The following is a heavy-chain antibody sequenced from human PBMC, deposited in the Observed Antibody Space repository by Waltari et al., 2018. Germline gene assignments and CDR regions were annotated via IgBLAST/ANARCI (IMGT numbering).Heavy chain of an antibody. V-gene: IGHV3-53*01. CDR3: ARAAISYSSVGWFDP. CDR1: VFTVSSNY. CDR2: IYSGGST. Sequence: EVQLVESGGGLIQPGGSLRLSCAASVFTVSSNYMSWVRQSPGKGLGWVSFIYSGGSTYYADSGKGRFTISRDNSKNTLYRQMNSLRAEDTAVYYCARAAISYSSVGWFDPWGQGTLVTVSS. D-gene: IGHD6-19*01. J-gene: IGHJ5*02.